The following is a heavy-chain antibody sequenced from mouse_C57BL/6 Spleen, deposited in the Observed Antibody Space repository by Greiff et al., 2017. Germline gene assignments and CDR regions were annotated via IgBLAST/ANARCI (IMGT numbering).Heavy chain of an antibody. CDR3: VRSFGYGSSYVWYFDV. Sequence: VQLQQSGAELVRPGTSVKVSCKASGYAFTNYLIEWVKQRPGQGLEWIGVINPGSGGTNYNEKFKGKATLTADKSSSTAYMQLSSLTSEDSAVYFCVRSFGYGSSYVWYFDVRGTGTMGTV. CDR2: INPGSGGT. V-gene: IGHV1-54*01. CDR1: GYAFTNYL. J-gene: IGHJ1*03. D-gene: IGHD1-1*01.